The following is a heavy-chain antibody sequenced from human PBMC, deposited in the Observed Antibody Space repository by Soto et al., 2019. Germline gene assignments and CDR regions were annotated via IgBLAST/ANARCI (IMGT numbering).Heavy chain of an antibody. V-gene: IGHV3-33*01. CDR1: GFTFSSYG. CDR2: IWYDGSNK. Sequence: GGSLRLSCAASGFTFSSYGMHWVRQAPGKGLEWVAVIWYDGSNKYYADSVKGRFTISRDNSKNTLYLQMNSLRAEATAAYYFARDWGFLEWPTAPFDPWGQGTLVNVSS. D-gene: IGHD3-3*01. J-gene: IGHJ5*02. CDR3: ARDWGFLEWPTAPFDP.